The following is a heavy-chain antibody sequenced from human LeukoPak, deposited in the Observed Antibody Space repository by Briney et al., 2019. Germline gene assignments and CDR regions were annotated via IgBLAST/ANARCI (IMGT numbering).Heavy chain of an antibody. Sequence: SVEVSCKASGGTFSSYAISWVRQAPGQGLEWMGGIIPIFGTANYAQKFQGRVTITADESTSTAYMELSSLRSEDTAVYYCARVPGAAAGTFPWGYYYYGMDVWGQGTTVTVSS. V-gene: IGHV1-69*13. CDR3: ARVPGAAAGTFPWGYYYYGMDV. J-gene: IGHJ6*02. CDR1: GGTFSSYA. D-gene: IGHD6-13*01. CDR2: IIPIFGTA.